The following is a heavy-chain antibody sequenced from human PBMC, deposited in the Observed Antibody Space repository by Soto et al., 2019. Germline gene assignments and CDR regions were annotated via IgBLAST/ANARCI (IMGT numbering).Heavy chain of an antibody. D-gene: IGHD3-22*01. Sequence: EVQLVESGGGLVKPGGSLRLSCAASGFTFSSYSMNWVRQAPGKGLEWVSSISSSSSYIYYADSEKGRFTISRDNANNSLYRQMNRLRAEDTAVYYCAGDTGTDYYDSSGYYRYWYFDLWGCGTLVTVSS. CDR3: AGDTGTDYYDSSGYYRYWYFDL. J-gene: IGHJ2*01. V-gene: IGHV3-21*01. CDR2: ISSSSSYI. CDR1: GFTFSSYS.